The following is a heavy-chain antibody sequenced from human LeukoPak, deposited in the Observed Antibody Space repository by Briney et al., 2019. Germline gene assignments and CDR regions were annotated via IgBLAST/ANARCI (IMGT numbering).Heavy chain of an antibody. Sequence: PSETLSLTWIVSGXSISSYFGSWIRQPPGKGLEWIVYIYYSGSTNYNPFLKSRVTISVDTSRNQFSLRLSSVTSADTAVYYCARHPSGSYSYYFDYWGQGTLVTVSS. V-gene: IGHV4-59*01. CDR1: GXSISSYF. CDR3: ARHPSGSYSYYFDY. CDR2: IYYSGST. J-gene: IGHJ4*02. D-gene: IGHD1-26*01.